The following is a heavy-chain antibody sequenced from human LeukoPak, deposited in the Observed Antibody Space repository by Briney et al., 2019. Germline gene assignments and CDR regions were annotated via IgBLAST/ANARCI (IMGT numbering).Heavy chain of an antibody. CDR3: AKDRSSTWSLDF. D-gene: IGHD6-13*01. J-gene: IGHJ4*02. Sequence: GGSLRLSCAASGFTFSSDGMHWVRQAPGKGLEWVAVISYDGGSKYYADSVRGRFTISRDNSKNTLYLQMNSLRGEDTAVYYCAKDRSSTWSLDFWAQGTLVTVSS. CDR2: ISYDGGSK. V-gene: IGHV3-30*18. CDR1: GFTFSSDG.